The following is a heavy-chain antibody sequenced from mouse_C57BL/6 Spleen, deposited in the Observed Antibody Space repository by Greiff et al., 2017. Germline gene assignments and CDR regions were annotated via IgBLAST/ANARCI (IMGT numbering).Heavy chain of an antibody. CDR2: ISDGGSYT. J-gene: IGHJ3*01. V-gene: IGHV5-4*01. CDR3: ARERGRRFAY. D-gene: IGHD3-3*01. Sequence: DVMLVESGGGLVKPGGSLKLSCAASGFTFSSYAMSWVRQTPEKRLEWVATISDGGSYTYYPDNVKGRFTISRDNAKNNLYLQMSHLKSEDTAMYYCARERGRRFAYWGQGTLVTVSA. CDR1: GFTFSSYA.